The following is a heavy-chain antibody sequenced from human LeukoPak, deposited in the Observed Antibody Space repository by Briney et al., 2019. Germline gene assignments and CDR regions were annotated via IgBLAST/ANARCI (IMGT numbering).Heavy chain of an antibody. D-gene: IGHD4-17*01. Sequence: PSETLSLTCAVYGGSFSGYYWSWIRQPPGKGLEWIGENNHSGSTNYNPSLKSRVTISVDTSKNQFSLKLSSVTAADTAVYYCAREVEFYGDYETAYYYGMDVWGQGTTVTVSS. CDR1: GGSFSGYY. V-gene: IGHV4-34*01. J-gene: IGHJ6*02. CDR2: NNHSGST. CDR3: AREVEFYGDYETAYYYGMDV.